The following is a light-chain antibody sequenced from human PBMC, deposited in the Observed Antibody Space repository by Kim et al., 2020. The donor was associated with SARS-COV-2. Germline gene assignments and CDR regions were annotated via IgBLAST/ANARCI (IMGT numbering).Light chain of an antibody. CDR1: SSDVGGYNY. J-gene: IGLJ2*01. Sequence: PRQSITISCTGTSSDVGGYNYVSWYQRHPGKAPKLIIYDVSERPSGVSNRFSGSKSASTASLTISGLQADDEGDYYCTSYARTGVVFGGGTQLTVL. CDR3: TSYARTGVV. CDR2: DVS. V-gene: IGLV2-14*03.